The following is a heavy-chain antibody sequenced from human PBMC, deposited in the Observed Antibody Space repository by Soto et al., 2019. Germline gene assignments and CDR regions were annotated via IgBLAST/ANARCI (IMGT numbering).Heavy chain of an antibody. J-gene: IGHJ6*02. D-gene: IGHD3-3*01. V-gene: IGHV3-21*01. CDR3: ARGHTIFGVAAGFGYYYGMDV. CDR2: ISSSSSYI. CDR1: GFTFSSYS. Sequence: GGSLRLSCAASGFTFSSYSMNWVRQAPGKGLEWVSSISSSSSYIYYADSVKGRFTISRDNAKNSLYLQMNSLRAEDTAVYYCARGHTIFGVAAGFGYYYGMDVWGQGTTVTVSS.